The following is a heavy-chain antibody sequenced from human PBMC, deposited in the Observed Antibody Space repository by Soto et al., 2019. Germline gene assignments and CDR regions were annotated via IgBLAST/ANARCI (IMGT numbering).Heavy chain of an antibody. V-gene: IGHV3-33*01. CDR1: VFTFSSYG. D-gene: IGHD5-18*01. Sequence: GPLRLSGAASVFTFSSYGMHWVRQAPGKGLEWVAVIWYDGSNKYYADSVKGRFTISRDNSKNTLYLQMNSLRAEDTAVYYCARDPDSYGLGAFDIWGQGTMVTVSS. CDR3: ARDPDSYGLGAFDI. J-gene: IGHJ3*02. CDR2: IWYDGSNK.